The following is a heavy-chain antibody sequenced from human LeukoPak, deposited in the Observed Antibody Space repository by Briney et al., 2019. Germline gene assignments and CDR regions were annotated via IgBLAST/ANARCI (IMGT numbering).Heavy chain of an antibody. CDR1: GFTFSSYS. CDR3: ASGKWKNGYYMDV. CDR2: ISSSSSYI. Sequence: GGSLRLSCAASGFTFSSYSMNWVRQAPGKGLEWVSSISSSSSYIYYADSVKGRFTISRDNAKNSLYLQMNSLRAEDTAVYYCASGKWKNGYYMDVWGKGTTVTVSS. D-gene: IGHD1/OR15-1a*01. V-gene: IGHV3-21*01. J-gene: IGHJ6*03.